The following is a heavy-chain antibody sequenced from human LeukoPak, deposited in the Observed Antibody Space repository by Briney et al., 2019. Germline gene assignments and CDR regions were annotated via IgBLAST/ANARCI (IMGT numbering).Heavy chain of an antibody. Sequence: GGSLRLSCAASGFTFDDYAMHWVRQAPGKGLEWVSLISRDGGSTYYADSVKGRFTISRDNSKNSLYLQMNSLRTEDTALYYCAKDPGPFIAAAGGDTLYYYYGMDVWGQGTTVTVSS. D-gene: IGHD6-13*01. CDR1: GFTFDDYA. J-gene: IGHJ6*02. V-gene: IGHV3-43*02. CDR2: ISRDGGST. CDR3: AKDPGPFIAAAGGDTLYYYYGMDV.